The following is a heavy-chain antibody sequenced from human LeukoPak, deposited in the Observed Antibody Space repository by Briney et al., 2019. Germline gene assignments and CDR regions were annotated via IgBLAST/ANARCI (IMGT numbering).Heavy chain of an antibody. Sequence: GGSLRLSCAASGFTVSSNHMNWVRQAPGKGLEWVSVIYSGGSTYYADSVKGRFTISRHNSKNTLYLQMNSLRAEDTAVYYCARDQSSGGVDYWGRGTLVTVSS. CDR1: GFTVSSNH. CDR3: ARDQSSGGVDY. CDR2: IYSGGST. V-gene: IGHV3-53*04. J-gene: IGHJ4*02. D-gene: IGHD3-10*01.